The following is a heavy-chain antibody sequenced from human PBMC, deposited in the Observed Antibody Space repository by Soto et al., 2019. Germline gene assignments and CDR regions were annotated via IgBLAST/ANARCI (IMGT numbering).Heavy chain of an antibody. V-gene: IGHV4-59*01. J-gene: IGHJ4*02. CDR3: ARVGGLAARTFAY. CDR2: IYFSGST. D-gene: IGHD6-6*01. Sequence: SETLSLTCTVSGGSISSDYWSWVRQPPGKGLAWIGYIYFSGSTNYNPSLESRVTISLDASKTQFSLKLRSLTTADTAVYYCARVGGLAARTFAYWGQGTLVTVSS. CDR1: GGSISSDY.